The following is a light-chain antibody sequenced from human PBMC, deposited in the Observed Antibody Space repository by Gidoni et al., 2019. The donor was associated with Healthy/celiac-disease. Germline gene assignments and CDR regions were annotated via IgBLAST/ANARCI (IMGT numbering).Light chain of an antibody. CDR1: QSVSSSY. Sequence: EIVLTQSPGTLSLSPGERATLSCRASQSVSSSYLAGYQQKPGQAPRLLIYGASSRATGIPDRCSGSGSGTDFTLTISRLEPEDFAVYYCQQYGSSPPKTFXXXTKLEIK. CDR3: QQYGSSPPKT. CDR2: GAS. V-gene: IGKV3-20*01. J-gene: IGKJ2*01.